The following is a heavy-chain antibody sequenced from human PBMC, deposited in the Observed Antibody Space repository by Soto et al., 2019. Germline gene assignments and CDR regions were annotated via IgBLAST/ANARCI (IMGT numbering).Heavy chain of an antibody. Sequence: QVQLVQSGAEVKKPGASVKVSCKASGYTFTSYDINWVRQATGQGLEWMGWMNPNSGNTGYAQKFQGRVTMTRNTSISTAYMELSSLRSEDTAVYYCSITMVGYNWFDPWGQGTLVTVSS. CDR3: SITMVGYNWFDP. D-gene: IGHD3-10*01. J-gene: IGHJ5*02. CDR1: GYTFTSYD. CDR2: MNPNSGNT. V-gene: IGHV1-8*01.